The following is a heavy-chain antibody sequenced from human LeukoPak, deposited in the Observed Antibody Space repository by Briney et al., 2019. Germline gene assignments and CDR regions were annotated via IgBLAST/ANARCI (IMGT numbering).Heavy chain of an antibody. Sequence: ASVKVSCKASGYTFTGYYMHWVRQAPGQGLEWMGWINPNSGGTNYARKFQGRVTMTRDTSISTAYMELSRLRSDDTAVYYCARDQGYCSSTSCYTHWFDPWGQGTLVTVSS. D-gene: IGHD2-2*02. CDR3: ARDQGYCSSTSCYTHWFDP. J-gene: IGHJ5*02. CDR2: INPNSGGT. CDR1: GYTFTGYY. V-gene: IGHV1-2*02.